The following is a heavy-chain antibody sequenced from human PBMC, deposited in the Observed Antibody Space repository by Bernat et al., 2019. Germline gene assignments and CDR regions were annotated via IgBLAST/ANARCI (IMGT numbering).Heavy chain of an antibody. Sequence: QVQLQESGPGLVKPSQTLSLTCTVSGGSISSGGYSWSWIRQHPGRGLEWIGHLYDGGSTYYNPSLRSRITISVDTSNNKFSLVLSSVTAADKAVYYCAIGDSGSKVGSWGQGTLVTVSS. J-gene: IGHJ5*02. V-gene: IGHV4-31*03. CDR3: AIGDSGSKVGS. D-gene: IGHD3-22*01. CDR2: LYDGGST. CDR1: GGSISSGGYS.